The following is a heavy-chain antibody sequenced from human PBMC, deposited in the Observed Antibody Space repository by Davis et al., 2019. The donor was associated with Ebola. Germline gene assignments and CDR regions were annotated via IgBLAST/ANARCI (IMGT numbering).Heavy chain of an antibody. V-gene: IGHV4-59*01. Sequence: SETLSLTCDVSVGSISNYYWSWIRQAPGKGLEWIAYIHNSGNTKYNPSLRSRVIISLDTSKNQFSLRLNSVTAADTAMYYCASGVFGATYYFDHWGQGALVTVSS. J-gene: IGHJ4*02. D-gene: IGHD3-3*01. CDR3: ASGVFGATYYFDH. CDR1: VGSISNYY. CDR2: IHNSGNT.